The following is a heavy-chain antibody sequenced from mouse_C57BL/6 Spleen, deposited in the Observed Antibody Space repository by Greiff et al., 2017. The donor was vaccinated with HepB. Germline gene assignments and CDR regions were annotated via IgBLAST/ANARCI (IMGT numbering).Heavy chain of an antibody. CDR1: GFSLSTSGMG. D-gene: IGHD1-1*01. CDR2: IYWDDDK. CDR3: ARGDYYGSSWYFDV. V-gene: IGHV8-12*01. Sequence: QVTLKESGPGILQSSQTLSLTCSFSGFSLSTSGMGVSWIRQPSGKGLEWLAHIYWDDDKRYNPSLKSRLTISKDTSRNQVFLKITSVDTADTATYYVARGDYYGSSWYFDVWGTGTTVTVSS. J-gene: IGHJ1*03.